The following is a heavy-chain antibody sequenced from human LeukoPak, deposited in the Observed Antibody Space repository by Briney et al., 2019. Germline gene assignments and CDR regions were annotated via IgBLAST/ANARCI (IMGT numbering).Heavy chain of an antibody. J-gene: IGHJ4*02. V-gene: IGHV3-7*01. Sequence: GGSLRLSCVASGFTFSDYWMSWVRQPPGMGLEGVANIETDGDQKHYVDSVKARFTISRDNASNSLYLQMNSLSVADTAVYYCARDIPSGFYTPDYWGRGTLVTVSS. CDR3: ARDIPSGFYTPDY. D-gene: IGHD5-12*01. CDR2: IETDGDQK. CDR1: GFTFSDYW.